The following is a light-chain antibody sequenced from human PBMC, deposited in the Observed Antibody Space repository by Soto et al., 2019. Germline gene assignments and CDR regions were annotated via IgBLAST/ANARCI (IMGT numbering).Light chain of an antibody. CDR3: QQYNSYPYT. J-gene: IGKJ2*01. CDR2: KAS. V-gene: IGKV1-5*03. CDR1: QSISSW. Sequence: DIQMTQSPSTLSASVGDRVTSTCRASQSISSWLAWYQQKPGKGPNLLIYKASSFESGVPSRFSGSGSGTEFALTITSLQPDDLATYYCQQYNSYPYTFGQGTKLEIK.